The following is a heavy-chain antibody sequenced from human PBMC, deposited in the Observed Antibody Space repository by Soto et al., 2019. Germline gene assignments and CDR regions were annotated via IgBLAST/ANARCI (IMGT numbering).Heavy chain of an antibody. J-gene: IGHJ4*02. D-gene: IGHD6-19*01. V-gene: IGHV4-59*01. Sequence: SETLSINCTVSGGSISSYYWSWIRQPPGKGLEWIGYIYYSGSTNYNPSLKSRVTISVDTSKNQFSLKLSSVTAADTAVYYCARELAVAGSSAFDYWGQGTLVTVSS. CDR1: GGSISSYY. CDR3: ARELAVAGSSAFDY. CDR2: IYYSGST.